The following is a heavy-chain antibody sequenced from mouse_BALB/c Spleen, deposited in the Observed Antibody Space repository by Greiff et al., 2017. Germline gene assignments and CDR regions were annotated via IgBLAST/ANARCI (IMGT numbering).Heavy chain of an antibody. CDR1: GYTFTSYW. D-gene: IGHD1-1*01. CDR3: TPHYYGSSYAMDY. CDR2: IYPGNSDT. J-gene: IGHJ4*01. V-gene: IGHV1-5*01. Sequence: VHLHQSVTVLSRPGASVKMSCKSSGYTFTSYWMHWVKQRPGQCLEWIGAIYPGNSDTSYNQKFKGKAKLTAVTSTSTAYLELSSLTNEDSAVYYCTPHYYGSSYAMDYWGQGTSVTVSS.